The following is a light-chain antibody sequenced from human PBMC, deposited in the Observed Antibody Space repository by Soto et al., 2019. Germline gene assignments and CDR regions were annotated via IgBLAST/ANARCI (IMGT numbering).Light chain of an antibody. Sequence: QSVLTQPASVSGSPGQSITISCTGTSSDVGGYNYVSWYQQHPGKAPKLMIYEATQRPSGVSNRFSASKSGNTASLTISGLQAEDESDYYCCSYAGSQTWVFGGGTKLTVL. CDR1: SSDVGGYNY. CDR3: CSYAGSQTWV. CDR2: EAT. J-gene: IGLJ3*02. V-gene: IGLV2-23*01.